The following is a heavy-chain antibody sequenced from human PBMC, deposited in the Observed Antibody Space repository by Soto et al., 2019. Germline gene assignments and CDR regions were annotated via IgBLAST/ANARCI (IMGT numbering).Heavy chain of an antibody. CDR3: ARDEGVVVVDATRRKKVGYFQH. J-gene: IGHJ1*01. CDR2: IYYSGST. V-gene: IGHV4-31*03. Sequence: SETLSLTCTVSGGSISSGGYYWSWIRQHPGKGLEWIGYIYYSGSTYYNPSLKSRVTISVDTSKNQFSPKLSSVTAADTAVYYCARDEGVVVVDATRRKKVGYFQHWGQGTLVTVSS. CDR1: GGSISSGGYY. D-gene: IGHD2-15*01.